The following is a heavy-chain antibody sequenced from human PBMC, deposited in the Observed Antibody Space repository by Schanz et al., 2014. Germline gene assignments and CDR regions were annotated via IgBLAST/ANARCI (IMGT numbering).Heavy chain of an antibody. CDR3: ARSGSSNWYFFDY. Sequence: QVQLVQSGAEVKKPGSSVKVSCKASGGTFSTYTISWVRQAPGQGLEWMGRIIPILGIANYAQKFQGRVTITADKSTFTAYMDLRSLRSDDTAVYYCARSGSSNWYFFDYWGQGTLVTVSS. V-gene: IGHV1-69*02. CDR1: GGTFSTYT. CDR2: IIPILGIA. J-gene: IGHJ4*02. D-gene: IGHD6-13*01.